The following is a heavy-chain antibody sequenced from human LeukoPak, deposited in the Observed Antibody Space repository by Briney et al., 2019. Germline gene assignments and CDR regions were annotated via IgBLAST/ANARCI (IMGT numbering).Heavy chain of an antibody. CDR1: GYSISSGYY. J-gene: IGHJ4*02. Sequence: SETLSLTCTVSGYSISSGYYWGWIRPPPGKGLEWIGSIYHSGSTYYNPSLKSRVTISVDTSKNQFSLKLSSVTAADTAVYYCACESGTVGGQGTLVTVSS. D-gene: IGHD1-1*01. V-gene: IGHV4-38-2*02. CDR2: IYHSGST. CDR3: ACESGTV.